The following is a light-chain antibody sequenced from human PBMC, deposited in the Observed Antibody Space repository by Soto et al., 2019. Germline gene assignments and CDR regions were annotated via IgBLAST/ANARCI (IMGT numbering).Light chain of an antibody. J-gene: IGKJ2*01. Sequence: EAVMTQSPLSLPVTLGQPASISCKSSQSLLYKDGNTYLNWFQQRPGQSPRRLIYEVSNRDSGVPDRFSGGGSGPDFTLKISRVEAEDIGVYYCMQGTYWPYTFGQGTKLEIK. CDR2: EVS. CDR3: MQGTYWPYT. CDR1: QSLLYKDGNTY. V-gene: IGKV2-30*01.